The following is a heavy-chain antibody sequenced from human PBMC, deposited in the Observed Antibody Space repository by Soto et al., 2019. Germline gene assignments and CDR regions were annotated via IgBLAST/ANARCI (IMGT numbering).Heavy chain of an antibody. D-gene: IGHD2-2*01. Sequence: GGSLRLSCAASGFTVSSNYMSWVRQAPGKGLEWVSVIYSGGSTYYADSVKGRFTISRHNSKNTLYLQMNSLRAEDTAVYYCARDLGYCSSTSCYDYYYMDVWGKGTTVTVSS. CDR2: IYSGGST. J-gene: IGHJ6*03. CDR3: ARDLGYCSSTSCYDYYYMDV. V-gene: IGHV3-53*04. CDR1: GFTVSSNY.